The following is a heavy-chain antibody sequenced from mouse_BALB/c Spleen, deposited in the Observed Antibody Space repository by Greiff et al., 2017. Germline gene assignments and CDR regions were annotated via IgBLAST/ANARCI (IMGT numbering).Heavy chain of an antibody. CDR1: GFTFSSYA. V-gene: IGHV5-6-5*01. Sequence: VQLKESGGGLVKPGGSLKLSCAASGFTFSSYAMSWVRQTPEKRLEWVASISSGGSTYYPDSVKGRFTISRDNARNILYLQMSSLRSEDTAMYYCARGDYYDYEAWFAYWGQGTLVTVSA. CDR2: ISSGGST. CDR3: ARGDYYDYEAWFAY. J-gene: IGHJ3*01. D-gene: IGHD2-4*01.